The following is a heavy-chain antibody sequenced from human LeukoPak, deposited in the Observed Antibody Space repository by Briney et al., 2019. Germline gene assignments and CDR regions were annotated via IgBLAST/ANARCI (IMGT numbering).Heavy chain of an antibody. D-gene: IGHD1-1*01. CDR1: GFTFSRFG. Sequence: GGSLRLSCAASGFTFSRFGIHWVRQAPGKGLQWVALISYDGSKTYYAASVKDRFTITRDNSKNTLYLQMNSLRTDDTAVYYCARDSQRWSLENFYAMDVWGQGTTVSVSS. CDR3: ARDSQRWSLENFYAMDV. J-gene: IGHJ6*02. V-gene: IGHV3-30*03. CDR2: ISYDGSKT.